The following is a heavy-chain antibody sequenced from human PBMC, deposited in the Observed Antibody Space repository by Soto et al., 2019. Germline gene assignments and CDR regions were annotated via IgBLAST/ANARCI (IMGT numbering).Heavy chain of an antibody. V-gene: IGHV3-23*01. CDR1: GFTFSSYT. CDR3: AKGQSGDFHY. Sequence: DVQLLESGGGLVQPGTSLRLSCVASGFTFSSYTMSWVGQAPGKGLEWVSAISGSGGGTYYADSVKGRFTISRDNSRNTLYLQVNSLRAEDTAVYYCAKGQSGDFHYWGQGNLVTVSP. D-gene: IGHD1-26*01. J-gene: IGHJ4*02. CDR2: ISGSGGGT.